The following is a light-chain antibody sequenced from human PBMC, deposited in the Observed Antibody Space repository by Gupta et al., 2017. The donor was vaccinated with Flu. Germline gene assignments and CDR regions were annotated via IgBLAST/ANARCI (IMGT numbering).Light chain of an antibody. CDR1: SSNIGSND. J-gene: IGLJ3*02. CDR3: SAWDDSLNAWV. Sequence: QSLLTQPPSASGTPGQRVTISCSGSSSNIGSNDVNWYQQLPGTAPKLLMYSDTKRPSGVPDRFSGSKSGTSASLVISGLQSEDDTEYFCSAWDDSLNAWVFGGGTKLTVL. CDR2: SDT. V-gene: IGLV1-44*01.